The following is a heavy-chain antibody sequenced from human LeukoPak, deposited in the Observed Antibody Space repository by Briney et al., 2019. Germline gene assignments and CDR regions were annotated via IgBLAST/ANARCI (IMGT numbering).Heavy chain of an antibody. D-gene: IGHD4-11*01. J-gene: IGHJ4*02. CDR3: ARDRLHQNY. V-gene: IGHV3-21*04. Sequence: GGSLRLSCAASGFTFSSYSMNWVRQAPGKGLEWVSSISRSSTYIYYADSVKGRFTISRDNAKNSLYLQMNSLRAEDTAVYYCARDRLHQNYWGQGTLVTVSS. CDR1: GFTFSSYS. CDR2: ISRSSTYI.